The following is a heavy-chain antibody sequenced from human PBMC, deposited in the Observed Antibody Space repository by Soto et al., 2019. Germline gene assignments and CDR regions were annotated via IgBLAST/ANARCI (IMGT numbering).Heavy chain of an antibody. CDR1: GFTVSSTY. Sequence: PGGSLRLSCAASGFTVSSTYMNWVRQAPGKGLEWVSLIYSGGNTYYADSVKGRFTISRDNSKNTLYLQMNSLRAEDTAVYYCARSWAVAGSYDYWGQGPLVTVS. CDR2: IYSGGNT. V-gene: IGHV3-66*01. D-gene: IGHD6-19*01. CDR3: ARSWAVAGSYDY. J-gene: IGHJ4*02.